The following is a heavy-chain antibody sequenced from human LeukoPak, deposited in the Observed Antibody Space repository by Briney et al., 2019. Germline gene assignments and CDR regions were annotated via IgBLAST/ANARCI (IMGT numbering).Heavy chain of an antibody. J-gene: IGHJ6*03. CDR3: ARIFGTGSIYYYYYCYMDV. CDR1: GFTFSSYG. D-gene: IGHD3-10*01. Sequence: GGSLRLSCAASGFTFSSYGMHWVRQAPGKGLEWVAVIWYDGSNKYYADSVKGRFTISRDNSKNTLYLQMNSLRAEDTAVYYCARIFGTGSIYYYYYCYMDVWGKGTTVTVSS. V-gene: IGHV3-33*01. CDR2: IWYDGSNK.